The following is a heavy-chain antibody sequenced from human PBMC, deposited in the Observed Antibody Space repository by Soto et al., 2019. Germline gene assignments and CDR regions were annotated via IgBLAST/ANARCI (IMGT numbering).Heavy chain of an antibody. Sequence: GGSLRLSCAASGFTFSSYSMNWVRQAPGKGLEWVSYISSSSSTIYYADSVKGRFTNSRDNANNSLYLQMNSLRAEDTAVYYCARLYYDILTGYSGSFDYWGQGTLVTVSS. D-gene: IGHD3-9*01. J-gene: IGHJ4*02. V-gene: IGHV3-48*01. CDR3: ARLYYDILTGYSGSFDY. CDR1: GFTFSSYS. CDR2: ISSSSSTI.